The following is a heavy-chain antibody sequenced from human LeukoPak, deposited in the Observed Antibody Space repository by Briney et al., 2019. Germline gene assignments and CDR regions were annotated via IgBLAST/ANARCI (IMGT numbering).Heavy chain of an antibody. Sequence: SSETLSLTCSVSGGSIRSSYYWVWIRQPPGKGLEWIGSIYYSGDTYYNPSLESRVTISVDTSKNQFSLKLSSVTAADTAVYYCASRGYTLSFDAFDIWGQGTMVTVSS. CDR3: ASRGYTLSFDAFDI. V-gene: IGHV4-39*01. CDR2: IYYSGDT. CDR1: GGSIRSSYY. J-gene: IGHJ3*02. D-gene: IGHD3-16*02.